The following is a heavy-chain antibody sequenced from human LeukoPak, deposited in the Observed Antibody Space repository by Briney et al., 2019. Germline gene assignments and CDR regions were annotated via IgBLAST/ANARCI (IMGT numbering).Heavy chain of an antibody. CDR3: ARDNTAGGPFDY. D-gene: IGHD6-13*01. V-gene: IGHV1-46*01. Sequence: ASVKVSCKPSGNTFTSYYMHCVPEAPGQGRGWRGIINPRVGRPNYAQKFQGRVSMSPDKSTSADYMELSSLRTEDTAKYYCARDNTAGGPFDYWGQGTLVTVSS. CDR1: GNTFTSYY. J-gene: IGHJ4*02. CDR2: INPRVGRP.